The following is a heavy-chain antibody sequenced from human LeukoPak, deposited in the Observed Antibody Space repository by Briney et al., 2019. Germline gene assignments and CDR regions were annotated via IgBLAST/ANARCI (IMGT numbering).Heavy chain of an antibody. D-gene: IGHD3-22*01. CDR2: IYYSGST. V-gene: IGHV4-39*07. Sequence: SETLSLTCTVSGGSISSSSYYWGWIRQPPGKGLEWIGSIYYSGSTYYNPSLESRVTMSVDTSENQFSLKLSSVTAADTAVYYCARESVYYYHSSGQFDYWGQGTLVTVSS. J-gene: IGHJ4*02. CDR1: GGSISSSSYY. CDR3: ARESVYYYHSSGQFDY.